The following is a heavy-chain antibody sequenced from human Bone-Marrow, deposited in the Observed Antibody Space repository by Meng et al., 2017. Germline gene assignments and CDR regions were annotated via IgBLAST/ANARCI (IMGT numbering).Heavy chain of an antibody. V-gene: IGHV3-66*02. CDR2: IYSGGST. CDR1: GFTVSSNY. D-gene: IGHD4-23*01. CDR3: ARGGGGFDY. Sequence: GESLKISCAASGFTVSSNYMSWVRQAPGKGREWVSVIYSGGSTYYADSVKGRFTISRDNSKNTLYLQMNSLRAEDTAVYYCARGGGGFDYWGQGTLVTVSS. J-gene: IGHJ4*02.